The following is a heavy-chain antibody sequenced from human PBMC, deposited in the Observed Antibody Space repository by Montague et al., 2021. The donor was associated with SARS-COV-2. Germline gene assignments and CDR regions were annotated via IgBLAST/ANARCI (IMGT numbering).Heavy chain of an antibody. CDR2: IYYRGST. J-gene: IGHJ5*02. CDR3: AREGLHNWFDP. CDR1: NGSINNYY. V-gene: IGHV4-59*01. Sequence: SETLSLTCTVSNGSINNYYWSWVRQPPGKRLEWIGDIYYRGSTNYNPSLESRVTMSIDTSKNQFSLKLRSVTAADTAVYFCAREGLHNWFDPWGQGTLVIVSS.